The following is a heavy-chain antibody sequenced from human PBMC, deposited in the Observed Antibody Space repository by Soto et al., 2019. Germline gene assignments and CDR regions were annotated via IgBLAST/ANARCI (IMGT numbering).Heavy chain of an antibody. J-gene: IGHJ4*02. V-gene: IGHV2-5*01. CDR3: AYRRGGSSSGGNFDY. CDR1: GFSFSTTGAG. Sequence: QIALKESGPTLVKPSQTLTLTCTFSGFSFSTTGAGVGWIRQPPGKALEWLALIFWNDAKRYSPSLRSRLTINKDTSKNQVVLTKTTVDPVDTATYYCAYRRGGSSSGGNFDYWGKGTPVTVYS. CDR2: IFWNDAK. D-gene: IGHD2-15*01.